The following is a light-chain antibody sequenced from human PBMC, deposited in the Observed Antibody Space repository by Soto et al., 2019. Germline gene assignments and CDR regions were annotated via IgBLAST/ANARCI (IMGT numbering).Light chain of an antibody. Sequence: SASVGDRVTIACRASQGIGNSLAWYQQKPGKVPKLLIYTANTLRSGVPSRFSGSGSGTDFTLTINSLQPEDVATYYCQKYDNAPWTFGQGTKVDIK. CDR3: QKYDNAPWT. CDR1: QGIGNS. J-gene: IGKJ1*01. V-gene: IGKV1-27*01. CDR2: TAN.